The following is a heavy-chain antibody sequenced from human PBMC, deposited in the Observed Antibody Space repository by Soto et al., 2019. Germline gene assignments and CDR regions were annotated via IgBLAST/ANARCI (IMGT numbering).Heavy chain of an antibody. CDR1: GGTFSSYA. CDR3: ARRRYCSSTSCYSGYYYYGMDV. Sequence: QVQLVQSGAEVKKPGSSVKVSCKASGGTFSSYAISWVRQAPGQGLEWMGGIIPIFGTANYAQKFQGRVTITADESTSTAYMELSSLSSEDTAVYYCARRRYCSSTSCYSGYYYYGMDVWGQGTTVTVSS. J-gene: IGHJ6*02. D-gene: IGHD2-2*01. CDR2: IIPIFGTA. V-gene: IGHV1-69*01.